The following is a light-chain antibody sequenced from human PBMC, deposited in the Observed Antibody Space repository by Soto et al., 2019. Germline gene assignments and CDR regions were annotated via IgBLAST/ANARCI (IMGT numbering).Light chain of an antibody. J-gene: IGKJ1*01. CDR1: QSVTSSK. Sequence: EIVLTQSPGTLSLSPGERATLSCTASQSVTSSKLAWYQQKPGQAPRLLIYGASGRATGIPDRFSGSGSGTDFTLTISRLEPEDFAVYYCQQYNSYSTWNFGQGTQVEIK. CDR3: QQYNSYSTWN. CDR2: GAS. V-gene: IGKV3-20*01.